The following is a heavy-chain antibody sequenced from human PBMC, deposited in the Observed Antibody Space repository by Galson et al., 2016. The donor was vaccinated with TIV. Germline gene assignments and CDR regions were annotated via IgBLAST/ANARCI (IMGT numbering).Heavy chain of an antibody. CDR3: ASETFYYDIRDYAPLGF. Sequence: LRLSCAASGFIISPYGLHWVRQAPGKGLEWVAVISSDGNNKDYADSVKGRFTISRDNSKNTLYLQMSSLRPEDTAVYYCASETFYYDIRDYAPLGFWGQGTLVTVSS. V-gene: IGHV3-30*03. D-gene: IGHD3-22*01. CDR1: GFIISPYG. J-gene: IGHJ4*02. CDR2: ISSDGNNK.